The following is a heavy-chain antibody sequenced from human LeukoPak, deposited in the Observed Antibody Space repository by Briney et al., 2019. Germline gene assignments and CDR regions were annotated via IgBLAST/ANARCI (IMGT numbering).Heavy chain of an antibody. Sequence: SETLSLTCTVSGGSVSSGSYYWSWIRQPPGKGLEWIGYIYYSGSTNYNPSLKSRVTITVDTSKNQFSLKLSSVTAADTAVYYCASFYYGSGSKYYFDYWGQGTLVTVSS. J-gene: IGHJ4*02. CDR1: GGSVSSGSYY. V-gene: IGHV4-61*01. D-gene: IGHD3-10*01. CDR3: ASFYYGSGSKYYFDY. CDR2: IYYSGST.